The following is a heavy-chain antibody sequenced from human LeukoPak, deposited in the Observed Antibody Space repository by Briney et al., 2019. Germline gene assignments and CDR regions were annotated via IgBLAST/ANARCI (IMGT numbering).Heavy chain of an antibody. CDR3: AKHDPRRVVITNWFDP. J-gene: IGHJ5*02. CDR2: ISGSGGIT. V-gene: IGHV3-23*01. Sequence: GGSLRLSCAASGFTFSAYAISWVRQAPGKELEWVSAISGSGGITYYADSVKGRFTISRGNSKNTPYLQMNSLRAEDTAVYYCAKHDPRRVVITNWFDPWGQGTLVTVSS. D-gene: IGHD3-22*01. CDR1: GFTFSAYA.